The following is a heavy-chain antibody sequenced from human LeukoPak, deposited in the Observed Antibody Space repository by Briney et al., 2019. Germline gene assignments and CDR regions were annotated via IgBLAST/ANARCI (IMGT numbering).Heavy chain of an antibody. J-gene: IGHJ5*02. D-gene: IGHD3-10*01. V-gene: IGHV3-23*01. CDR1: GFTFSSYA. CDR3: ASLVRGVIPSMEFDP. Sequence: GGSLRLSCAASGFTFSSYAMSWVRQAPGKGLEWVSAISGSGGSTYYADSVMGRFTISRDNSKNTLYLQMNSLRAEDTAVYYCASLVRGVIPSMEFDPWGQGTLVTVSS. CDR2: ISGSGGST.